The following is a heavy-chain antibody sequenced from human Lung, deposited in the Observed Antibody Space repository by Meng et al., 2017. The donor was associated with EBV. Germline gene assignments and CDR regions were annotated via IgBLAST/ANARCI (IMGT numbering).Heavy chain of an antibody. CDR2: IYYSGST. J-gene: IGHJ4*02. CDR3: ARDSDSAYSLGY. D-gene: IGHD2-21*01. CDR1: GGSISSGGYY. Sequence: GQLQESGPGLVKPSQTLSLTCTVSGGSISSGGYYWSWIRQPPGKGLEWIGYIYYSGSTYYNPSLKSRITMSLDKPKNQFSLKLSSVTAADTAVYYCARDSDSAYSLGYWGQGTLVTVSS. V-gene: IGHV4-31*03.